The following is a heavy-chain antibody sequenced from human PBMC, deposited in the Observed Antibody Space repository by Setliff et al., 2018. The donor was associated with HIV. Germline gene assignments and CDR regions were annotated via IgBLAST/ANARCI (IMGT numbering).Heavy chain of an antibody. D-gene: IGHD5-18*01. CDR3: ARVANSRGYSYDFDS. CDR2: INQDGSEK. CDR1: TFTFDSFS. J-gene: IGHJ4*02. V-gene: IGHV3-7*03. Sequence: PGGSLRLSCATSTFTFDSFSMTWVRQAPGKGLEWVANINQDGSEKYYVDSVKGRFTISRDNAKNSLYLQMNSLRAEDTAVYYCARVANSRGYSYDFDSWGQGTLVTVSS.